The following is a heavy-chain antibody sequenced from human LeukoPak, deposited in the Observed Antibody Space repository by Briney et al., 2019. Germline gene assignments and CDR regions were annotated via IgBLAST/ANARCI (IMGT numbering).Heavy chain of an antibody. V-gene: IGHV1-2*06. Sequence: ASVKVSCKASGYTFTGYYMHWVRQAPGQGLEWMGRINPDSGGTNYAQKFQGRVTMTRDTSISTAYMDLSRLRSDDTAVYYCAREPGTMVRGVLLGRFDPWGQGTLVTVSS. CDR3: AREPGTMVRGVLLGRFDP. CDR2: INPDSGGT. J-gene: IGHJ5*02. CDR1: GYTFTGYY. D-gene: IGHD3-10*01.